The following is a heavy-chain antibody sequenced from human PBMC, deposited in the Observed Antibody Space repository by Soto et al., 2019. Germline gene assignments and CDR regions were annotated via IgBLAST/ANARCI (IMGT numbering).Heavy chain of an antibody. Sequence: EVQLVESGGGVVQPGGSLRLSCAASGFTFSSYSMNWVRQAPGKGLEWVSYISSSSSTIYYADSVKGRFTISRDNAKNPLYLQRNSLRAEDKTVYYCARDKEVDSYMDVWGKGTTVTVSS. V-gene: IGHV3-48*01. CDR2: ISSSSSTI. CDR1: GFTFSSYS. CDR3: ARDKEVDSYMDV. D-gene: IGHD5-12*01. J-gene: IGHJ6*03.